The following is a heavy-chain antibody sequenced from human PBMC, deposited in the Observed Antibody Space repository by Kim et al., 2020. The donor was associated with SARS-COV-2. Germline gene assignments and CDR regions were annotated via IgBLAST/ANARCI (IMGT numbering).Heavy chain of an antibody. V-gene: IGHV4-34*01. CDR3: ARATYSGSYPNTLDY. J-gene: IGHJ4*02. D-gene: IGHD1-26*01. Sequence: PSLNTRVTISVDTSKTQFSLKLSSVTAADTAVYYCARATYSGSYPNTLDYWGQGTLVTVSS.